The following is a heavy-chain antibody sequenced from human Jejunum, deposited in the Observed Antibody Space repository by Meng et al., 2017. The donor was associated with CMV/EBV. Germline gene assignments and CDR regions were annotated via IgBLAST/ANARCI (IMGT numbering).Heavy chain of an antibody. CDR3: ARALQVGVAGRGASGY. CDR2: VYYDGTT. CDR1: GFLTITSYY. J-gene: IGHJ4*02. D-gene: IGHD1-26*01. V-gene: IGHV4-39*01. Sequence: GFLTITSYYWDWIRHSPGKGLEWIGTVYYDGTTYYNPSLKSRVTISVDSSKNQISLSLTSVTAADTAVYYCARALQVGVAGRGASGYWGQGTLVTVSS.